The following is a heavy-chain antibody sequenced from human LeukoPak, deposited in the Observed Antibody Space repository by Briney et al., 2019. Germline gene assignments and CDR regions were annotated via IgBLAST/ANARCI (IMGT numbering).Heavy chain of an antibody. CDR1: EYTFSRYD. J-gene: IGHJ6*02. CDR2: MNPSSGKT. D-gene: IGHD4-4*01. V-gene: IGHV1-8*01. Sequence: ASVKVSCKASEYTFSRYDINWVRQAPGQGLEWMGWMNPSSGKTGYAQKFQGRVTMTRDTSISTAYMELSSLRSDDTAVYFCARGDYSSYYYYFGMDVWGHGTTVSVSS. CDR3: ARGDYSSYYYYFGMDV.